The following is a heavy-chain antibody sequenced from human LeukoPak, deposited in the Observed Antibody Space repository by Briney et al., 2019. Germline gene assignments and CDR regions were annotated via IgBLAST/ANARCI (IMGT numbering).Heavy chain of an antibody. CDR3: ARVLSGYSFPSYFDY. J-gene: IGHJ4*02. V-gene: IGHV3-20*04. CDR2: IKWDGGRT. CDR1: GFTFDDHG. Sequence: GGSLRLSCAASGFTFDDHGMSWVRHAPGKGLEWVSGIKWDGGRTGYADSVKGRFTISRDNAKNSLYLQMNSLRAEDTAVYYCARVLSGYSFPSYFDYWGQGTLVTVSS. D-gene: IGHD3-3*01.